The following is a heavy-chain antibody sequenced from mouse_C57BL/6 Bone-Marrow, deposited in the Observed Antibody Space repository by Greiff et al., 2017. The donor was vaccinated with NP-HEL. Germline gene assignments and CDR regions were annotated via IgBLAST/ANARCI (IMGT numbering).Heavy chain of an antibody. D-gene: IGHD2-4*01. Sequence: QVQLQQPGAELVRPGSSVKLSCKASGYTFTSYWMDWVKQRPGQGLEWIGHIYPYDSETPYNQKFTDKATLTVDQSSRTAYMQLSSLTSEDSAVYYCARRGYDYDGAWFAYWGQRTLVTVSA. CDR2: IYPYDSET. CDR1: GYTFTSYW. CDR3: ARRGYDYDGAWFAY. J-gene: IGHJ3*01. V-gene: IGHV1-61*01.